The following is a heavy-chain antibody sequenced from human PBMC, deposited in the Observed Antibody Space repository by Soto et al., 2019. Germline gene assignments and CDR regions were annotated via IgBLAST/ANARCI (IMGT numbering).Heavy chain of an antibody. D-gene: IGHD1-1*01. CDR1: DDSISSYD. Sequence: LETLSLTWSPADDSISSYDGSWILQPAGKGLQWIGRIDSSGSTSYNPSIKSRVTMSVDTSKNQFSLCVTSLTAADTAVYYCARGTTDSGNNWFDPWGKGTVVTV. J-gene: IGHJ5*02. V-gene: IGHV4-4*07. CDR2: IDSSGST. CDR3: ARGTTDSGNNWFDP.